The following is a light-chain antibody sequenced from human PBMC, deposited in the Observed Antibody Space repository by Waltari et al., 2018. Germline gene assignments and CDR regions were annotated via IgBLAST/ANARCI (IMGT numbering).Light chain of an antibody. J-gene: IGKJ4*01. CDR2: RAS. CDR1: QGIHDN. CDR3: QQYNRWPPLT. V-gene: IGKV3-15*01. Sequence: ETVITQHPATLSMSLGARATLSCRASQGIHDNLAWYQQKPGQPPRLLIYRASTSATGIPARFSGSGSVTDFTLTITSLQSEDSALYYCQQYNRWPPLTFGGGTKVEI.